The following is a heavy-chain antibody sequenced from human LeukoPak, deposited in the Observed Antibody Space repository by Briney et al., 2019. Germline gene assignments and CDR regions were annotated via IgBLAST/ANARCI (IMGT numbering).Heavy chain of an antibody. CDR2: INWNGGST. CDR1: GFTFDDYG. J-gene: IGHJ4*02. V-gene: IGHV3-20*04. Sequence: GGSLRLSCAASGFTFDDYGMSWVRQAPGKGLEWVSGINWNGGSTGYADSVKGRFTISRDNSKNTLYLQMNSLRAEDTAVYYCAKGKDTAMVSPADYWGQGTLVTVSS. CDR3: AKGKDTAMVSPADY. D-gene: IGHD5-18*01.